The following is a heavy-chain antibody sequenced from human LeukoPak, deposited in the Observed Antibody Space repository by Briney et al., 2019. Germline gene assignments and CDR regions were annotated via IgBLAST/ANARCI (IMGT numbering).Heavy chain of an antibody. CDR3: ARDSPPYSSGWFYY. CDR2: INPNSGGT. J-gene: IGHJ4*02. CDR1: GYTFINNW. V-gene: IGHV1-2*02. D-gene: IGHD6-19*01. Sequence: ASVKVSCKASGYTFINNWMHWVRQAPGQGLEWMGWINPNSGGTNYAQKFQGRVTMTRDTSISTAYMELSRLRSDDTAVYYCARDSPPYSSGWFYYWGQGTLVTVSS.